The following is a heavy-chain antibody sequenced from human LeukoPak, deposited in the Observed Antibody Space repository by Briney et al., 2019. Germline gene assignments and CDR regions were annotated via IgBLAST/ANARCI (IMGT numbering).Heavy chain of an antibody. J-gene: IGHJ4*02. V-gene: IGHV3-64D*06. CDR2: ISSNGGST. D-gene: IGHD4-17*01. CDR3: VKEDYGASLNY. Sequence: GGSLRLSCSASGFTFSSYAMHWARQAPGKGLEYVSAISSNGGSTYYADSVKGRFTISRDNSKNTLYLQMSSLRAEDTAVYYCVKEDYGASLNYWGQGTLVTVSS. CDR1: GFTFSSYA.